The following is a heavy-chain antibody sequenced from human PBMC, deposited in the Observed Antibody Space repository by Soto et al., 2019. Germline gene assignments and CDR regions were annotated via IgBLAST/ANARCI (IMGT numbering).Heavy chain of an antibody. J-gene: IGHJ4*02. CDR2: ISAYNGNT. V-gene: IGHV1-18*01. Sequence: QVQLVQSGAEVKKPGASVKVSCKASGYTFTSYGISWVRQAPGQGLEWMGWISAYNGNTNYAQKLRGRVTSATDTSTSTAYMEVRSLSSGAAAVYYCARDVRDTAMGLFYYWGQGTLVTVSS. D-gene: IGHD5-18*01. CDR1: GYTFTSYG. CDR3: ARDVRDTAMGLFYY.